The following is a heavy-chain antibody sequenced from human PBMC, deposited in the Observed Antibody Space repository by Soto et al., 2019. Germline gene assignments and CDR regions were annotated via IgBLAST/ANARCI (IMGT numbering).Heavy chain of an antibody. CDR2: IWYDGSNK. CDR1: GFVFSSYG. D-gene: IGHD4-17*01. CDR3: ASHYGAYPGGYFDH. Sequence: QVQLVESGGGVVQPGRSLRLSCAASGFVFSSYGMHWVRQAPGKGLEWVAVIWYDGSNKYYTDSVKGRFTISKDNSKNTLYLQMNSLRAEDTGVYYCASHYGAYPGGYFDHWGQGTLVTVSS. J-gene: IGHJ4*02. V-gene: IGHV3-33*01.